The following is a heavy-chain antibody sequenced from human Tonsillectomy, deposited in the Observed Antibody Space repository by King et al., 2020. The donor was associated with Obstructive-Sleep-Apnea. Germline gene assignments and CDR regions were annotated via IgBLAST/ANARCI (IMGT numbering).Heavy chain of an antibody. Sequence: VQLVESGGGLVKPGGSLRLSCAASGFTFINAWMSWVRQAPGKGLEWVGRIKSKTDGGTTDYAAPVKGRFTISRDVSKNTLYLQMNSLKTEDTAVYYCTTDGLNWGGFDYWGQGTLVTVSS. CDR1: GFTFINAW. CDR2: IKSKTDGGTT. J-gene: IGHJ4*02. V-gene: IGHV3-15*01. D-gene: IGHD7-27*01. CDR3: TTDGLNWGGFDY.